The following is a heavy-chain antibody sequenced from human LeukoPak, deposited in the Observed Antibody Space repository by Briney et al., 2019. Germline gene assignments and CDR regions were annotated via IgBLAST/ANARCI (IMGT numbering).Heavy chain of an antibody. CDR3: ARAYSYGSVYYYGMDV. J-gene: IGHJ6*02. D-gene: IGHD5-18*01. CDR2: IKQDGSEK. CDR1: GFTFSSYW. V-gene: IGHV3-7*04. Sequence: GGSLRLSCAASGFTFSSYWMSWVRQAPGKGLEWVANIKQDGSEKYYVDSVKGRFTISRDNAKNSLYLQMNSLRAEDTAVYYCARAYSYGSVYYYGMDVWGQGTTVTVSS.